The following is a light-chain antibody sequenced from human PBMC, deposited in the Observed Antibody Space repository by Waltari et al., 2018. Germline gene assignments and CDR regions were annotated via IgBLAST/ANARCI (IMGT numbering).Light chain of an antibody. Sequence: EIMLTQSPGTLSLSPGERATLSCRASQSIGRYLVWYQQKPGQAPRLLMYEASRRATGIPDRFSGSGSGTDFSLTISRLEPEDFAVYYSQNHERLPATFGQGTKVEIK. V-gene: IGKV3-20*01. CDR1: QSIGRY. CDR3: QNHERLPAT. CDR2: EAS. J-gene: IGKJ1*01.